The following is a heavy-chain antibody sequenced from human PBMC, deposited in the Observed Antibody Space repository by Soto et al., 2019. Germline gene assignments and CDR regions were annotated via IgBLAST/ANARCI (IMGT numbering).Heavy chain of an antibody. CDR3: AKGWGEY. J-gene: IGHJ4*02. CDR2: ISSSGGST. Sequence: EVQLLESGRGLVQPGGSLRLSCAASGFTFSSYTMSWVRQGPGKGLEWVSGISSSGGSTVYADSVKGRFTISRDNFKNTLYLQMNSLRAEDTAVYYCAKGWGEYWGQGTPVTVSS. D-gene: IGHD7-27*01. V-gene: IGHV3-23*01. CDR1: GFTFSSYT.